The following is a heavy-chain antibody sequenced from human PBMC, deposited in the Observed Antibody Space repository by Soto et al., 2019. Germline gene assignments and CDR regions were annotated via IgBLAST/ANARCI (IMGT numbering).Heavy chain of an antibody. D-gene: IGHD6-6*01. V-gene: IGHV1-46*01. J-gene: IGHJ4*02. CDR1: GYSFTAFH. CDR3: ARAPYSTSSFFFDH. Sequence: ASVNVSCKASGYSFTAFHIHWVRQAPGPGLQWMGIINPNLGHSNTAQRFQGRVAMTWDTSTSTVYMELSSLTSDDTAVYYCARAPYSTSSFFFDHWGQGTPVTVS. CDR2: INPNLGHS.